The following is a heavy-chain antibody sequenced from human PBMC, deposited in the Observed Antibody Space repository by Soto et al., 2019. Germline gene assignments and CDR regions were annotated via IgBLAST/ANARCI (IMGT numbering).Heavy chain of an antibody. Sequence: GGSLRLSCAASGFTFSNAWMSWVRQAPGKGLEWVGRIKSKTDGGATDYAAPVKGRFTISRDDSKNTLYLQMNSLKTEDTAVYYCTTDFGVFGWFDPWGQGTLVAVSS. CDR1: GFTFSNAW. V-gene: IGHV3-15*01. J-gene: IGHJ5*02. CDR2: IKSKTDGGAT. CDR3: TTDFGVFGWFDP. D-gene: IGHD3-16*01.